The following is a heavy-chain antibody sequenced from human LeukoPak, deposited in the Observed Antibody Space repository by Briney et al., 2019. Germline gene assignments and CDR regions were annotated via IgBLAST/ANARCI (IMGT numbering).Heavy chain of an antibody. Sequence: ASVKVSCKASGYIXTNYYIHGVRQAPGQGLEWMGIINPSDGNTNYAQKFQGRVTMTRDTSTSTVYMELSSLRSEDTAVYFCARGFYGRLVDYWGQGTLVTVSS. D-gene: IGHD2/OR15-2a*01. V-gene: IGHV1-46*01. CDR1: GYIXTNYY. CDR2: INPSDGNT. CDR3: ARGFYGRLVDY. J-gene: IGHJ4*02.